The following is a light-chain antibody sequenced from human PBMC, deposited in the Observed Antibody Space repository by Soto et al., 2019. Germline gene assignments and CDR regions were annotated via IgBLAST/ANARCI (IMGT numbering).Light chain of an antibody. CDR3: HQYYSTPWT. Sequence: DIVMSQSPDSLAVSLGERATINCKSSQSVLYSADGNNYLAWYQQKPGQPPKLLIYWASNRESGLPDRFSGSGSATDFTLTISSLQAEDVAVYYCHQYYSTPWTFGQGTKVEIK. V-gene: IGKV4-1*01. CDR1: QSVLYSADGNNY. CDR2: WAS. J-gene: IGKJ1*01.